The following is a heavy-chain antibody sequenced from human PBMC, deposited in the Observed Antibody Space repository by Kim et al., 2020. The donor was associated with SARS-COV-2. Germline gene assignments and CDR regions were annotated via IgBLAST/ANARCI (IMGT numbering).Heavy chain of an antibody. CDR2: IHYSGST. J-gene: IGHJ5*02. D-gene: IGHD3-16*01. Sequence: SETLSLTCSVSGGSISTYYWSWIRQPPGKGLEWIAYIHYSGSTNYNPSLKSRVTVSVDTSKNQFSLKLSSVTAADTAFYYCARGGGAFDPWGQGTLVTVSS. CDR3: ARGGGAFDP. V-gene: IGHV4-59*01. CDR1: GGSISTYY.